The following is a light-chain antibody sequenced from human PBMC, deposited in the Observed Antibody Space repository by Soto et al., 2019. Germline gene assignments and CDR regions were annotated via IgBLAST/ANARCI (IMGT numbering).Light chain of an antibody. CDR3: GSYRTNRPYV. CDR1: NGDVGGYNY. Sequence: QSALTQPASVSGSPGQSITISCTGTNGDVGGYNYVSWYQQYPGEAPKLMIYDVINRPSGVSNRFSGSKSGNTASLTISGLQAEDEADYYCGSYRTNRPYVFGTGTKVTVL. V-gene: IGLV2-14*01. J-gene: IGLJ1*01. CDR2: DVI.